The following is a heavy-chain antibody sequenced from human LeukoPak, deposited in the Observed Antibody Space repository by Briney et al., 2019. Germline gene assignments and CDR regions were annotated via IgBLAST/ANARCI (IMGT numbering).Heavy chain of an antibody. V-gene: IGHV3-74*01. CDR2: INSDGSST. Sequence: GGSLRLSCAASGFTFSSYWVHWVRQAPGKGLVWVSRINSDGSSTSYADSVKGRFTISRDNAKNTLYLQMNSLRAEDTAVYYCARARRHYDSSGHSYFDYWGQGTLVTVSS. CDR1: GFTFSSYW. D-gene: IGHD3-22*01. J-gene: IGHJ4*02. CDR3: ARARRHYDSSGHSYFDY.